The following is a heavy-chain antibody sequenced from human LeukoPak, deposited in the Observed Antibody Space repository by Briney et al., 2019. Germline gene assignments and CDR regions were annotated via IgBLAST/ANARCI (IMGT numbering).Heavy chain of an antibody. CDR3: ARDHMVRGVITPAYYFDY. Sequence: SQTLSLTCAISGDSVSSNSAAWNWIRQSPSRGLEWLGRTYYRSKWYNDYAVSVKSRITITPDTSKNQFSLQLDSVTPEDTAVYYCARDHMVRGVITPAYYFDYWGQGTLVTVSS. D-gene: IGHD3-10*01. CDR1: GDSVSSNSAA. J-gene: IGHJ4*02. V-gene: IGHV6-1*01. CDR2: TYYRSKWYN.